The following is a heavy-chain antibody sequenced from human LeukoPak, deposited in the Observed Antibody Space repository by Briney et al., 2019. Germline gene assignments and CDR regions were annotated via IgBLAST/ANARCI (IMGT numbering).Heavy chain of an antibody. CDR2: TYYRSNWYY. V-gene: IGHV6-1*01. CDR1: GDSVSNNSAV. J-gene: IGHJ6*02. Sequence: ASQTLSLTCAISGDSVSNNSAVWNWIRQSPSRGLEWLGRTYYRSNWYYDYAVSVEGRITISPDTPENQFSLQLTSVTPEDTAVYYCARHRGYYGLDVWGHGTTVTISS. D-gene: IGHD1-14*01. CDR3: ARHRGYYGLDV.